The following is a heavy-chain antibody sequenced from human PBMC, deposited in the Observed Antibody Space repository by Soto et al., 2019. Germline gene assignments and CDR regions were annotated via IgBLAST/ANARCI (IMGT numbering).Heavy chain of an antibody. CDR1: GFTFSSYW. CDR2: IKQDGSEK. V-gene: IGHV3-7*01. Sequence: LRLSCAASGFTFSSYWMSWVRQAPGKGLEWVANIKQDGSEKYYVDSVKGRFTISRDNAKNSLYLQMNSLRAEDTAVYYCARGSYGDRRGFDYWGQGTLVTVSS. J-gene: IGHJ4*02. D-gene: IGHD4-17*01. CDR3: ARGSYGDRRGFDY.